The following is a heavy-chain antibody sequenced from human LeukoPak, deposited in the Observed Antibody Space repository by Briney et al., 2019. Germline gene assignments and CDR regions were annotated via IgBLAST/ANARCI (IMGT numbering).Heavy chain of an antibody. CDR3: ARDSSSSEDY. CDR1: GGSISTTNYY. J-gene: IGHJ4*02. CDR2: IYYSGDT. D-gene: IGHD6-6*01. V-gene: IGHV4-39*02. Sequence: SETLSLTCSVSGGSISTTNYYWGWIRQPPGKGLEWIGSIYYSGDTYYNSSLESRVTISVDTSRTQFSLKLSSVTAADTAVYYCARDSSSSEDYWGQGTLVTVSS.